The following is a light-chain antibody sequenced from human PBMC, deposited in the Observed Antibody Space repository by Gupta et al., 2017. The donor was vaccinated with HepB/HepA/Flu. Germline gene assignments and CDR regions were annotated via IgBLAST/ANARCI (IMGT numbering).Light chain of an antibody. V-gene: IGKV3-20*01. CDR1: QSVSSNY. J-gene: IGKJ2*01. Sequence: IVLTQSPGTLSLSPGERATLSCRASQSVSSNYLAWYQQKPGQAPRLLIYAASSRATGIPDRFSGSGSGTDFTLTISRLEPEDFAVYYCQQYGGSPLYTFGQGTKLEIK. CDR2: AAS. CDR3: QQYGGSPLYT.